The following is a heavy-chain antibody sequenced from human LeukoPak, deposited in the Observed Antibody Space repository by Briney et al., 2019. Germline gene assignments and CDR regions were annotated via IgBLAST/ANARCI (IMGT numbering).Heavy chain of an antibody. V-gene: IGHV1-69*06. CDR2: IIPIFGTA. D-gene: IGHD4-23*01. CDR1: GGTFTSYA. J-gene: IGHJ5*02. CDR3: ARDNSVEDTAWWFDP. Sequence: ASVKVSCKASGGTFTSYAISWVRQAPGQGLEWMGGIIPIFGTANYAQKFQGRVTITADKSTSTAYMELSSLRSEDTAVYYCARDNSVEDTAWWFDPWGQGTLVTVSS.